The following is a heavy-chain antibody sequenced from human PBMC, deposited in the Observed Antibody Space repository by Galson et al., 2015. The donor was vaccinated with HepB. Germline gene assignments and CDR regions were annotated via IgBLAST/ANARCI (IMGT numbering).Heavy chain of an antibody. J-gene: IGHJ6*03. CDR2: IKQDGSEN. D-gene: IGHD2-2*02. V-gene: IGHV3-7*03. Sequence: SLRLSCAASGFTFSTYWMTWVRQAPGKGLEWVANIKQDGSENYYVDSVKGRFTISRDNAKKSLYLQMNSLRAEDTAMYYCARGGGHCSSSGCYILSAGYYYMDVWGEGTTVTVSS. CDR1: GFTFSTYW. CDR3: ARGGGHCSSSGCYILSAGYYYMDV.